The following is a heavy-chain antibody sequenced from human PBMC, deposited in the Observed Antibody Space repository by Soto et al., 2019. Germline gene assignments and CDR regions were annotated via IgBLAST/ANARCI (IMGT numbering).Heavy chain of an antibody. CDR2: ISYDGSNK. Sequence: GGSLRLSCAASGFTFSSYAMHWVRQAPGKGLEWVAVISYDGSNKYYADSVKGRFTISRDNSKNTLYPQMNSLRAEDTAVYYCARGGYSSSWDDAFDIWGQGTMVTVSS. V-gene: IGHV3-30-3*01. CDR1: GFTFSSYA. J-gene: IGHJ3*02. CDR3: ARGGYSSSWDDAFDI. D-gene: IGHD6-13*01.